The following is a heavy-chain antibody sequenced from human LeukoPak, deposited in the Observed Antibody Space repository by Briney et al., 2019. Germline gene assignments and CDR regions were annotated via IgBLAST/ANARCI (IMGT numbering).Heavy chain of an antibody. CDR2: INSDGSFT. Sequence: GGSLRLSCAASGFTFSSYWMHWVRQAPGKGLEWVSRINSDGSFTTYADSVKGRFTISRDNAKNMLYLQMNSLRAEDTAVYYCARVQLGVGADGWGQGTLVTVSS. V-gene: IGHV3-74*01. CDR3: ARVQLGVGADG. J-gene: IGHJ4*02. D-gene: IGHD1-26*01. CDR1: GFTFSSYW.